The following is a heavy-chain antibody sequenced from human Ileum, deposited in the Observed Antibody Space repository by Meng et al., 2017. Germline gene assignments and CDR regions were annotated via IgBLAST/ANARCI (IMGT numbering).Heavy chain of an antibody. Sequence: HLQLQDSGSGLVTSSQTLSRTCTVSGGSISSSAYSWTWIRQPPGKGLEWIGYIYQVGSTNYNPSLKSRVTIFVDTSKNQFSLKLTSVTAADTAVYYCASSTSGPELNYWGQGTLVTVSS. CDR1: GGSISSSAYS. V-gene: IGHV4-30-2*01. CDR3: ASSTSGPELNY. J-gene: IGHJ4*02. D-gene: IGHD2/OR15-2a*01. CDR2: IYQVGST.